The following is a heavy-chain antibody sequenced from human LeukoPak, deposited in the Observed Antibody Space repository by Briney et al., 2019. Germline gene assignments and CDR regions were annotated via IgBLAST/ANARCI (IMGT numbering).Heavy chain of an antibody. CDR3: AKDRIAVAPHDAFDI. CDR1: GFTFDDYA. CDR2: ISWNSGSI. D-gene: IGHD6-19*01. J-gene: IGHJ3*02. Sequence: VRSLRLSCAASGFTFDDYAMHWVRQAPGKGLEWVSGISWNSGSIGYADSVKGRVTISRDNAKNSLYLQMNSLRAEDTALYYCAKDRIAVAPHDAFDIWGPGTMVTVPS. V-gene: IGHV3-9*01.